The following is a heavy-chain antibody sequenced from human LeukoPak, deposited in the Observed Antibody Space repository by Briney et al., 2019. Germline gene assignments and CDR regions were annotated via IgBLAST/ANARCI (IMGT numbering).Heavy chain of an antibody. CDR3: ARSSYYYGSGSSPLFDY. Sequence: SETLSLTCTVSGGSISSYYWSWIRQPPGKGLEWIGYIYYSGSTNYNPSLKSRVTISVDTSKNQFSLNLSSVTAADTAVYYCARSSYYYGSGSSPLFDYWGQGTLVTVSS. D-gene: IGHD3-10*01. CDR1: GGSISSYY. CDR2: IYYSGST. V-gene: IGHV4-59*12. J-gene: IGHJ4*02.